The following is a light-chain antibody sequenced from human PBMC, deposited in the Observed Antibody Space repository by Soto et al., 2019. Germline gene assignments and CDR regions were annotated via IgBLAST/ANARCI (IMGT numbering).Light chain of an antibody. CDR3: QKYGSSIFS. V-gene: IGKV3-20*01. CDR2: GAS. Sequence: EIVLTQSPGTLSLSPGERATLSCRARQSVSSSYLAWYQQNPGQAPRLLIYGASGRATGIPDRLSGIGSGTDFTLTNSRLEPEDFAVNCCQKYGSSIFSCGPGTKVDTK. J-gene: IGKJ3*01. CDR1: QSVSSSY.